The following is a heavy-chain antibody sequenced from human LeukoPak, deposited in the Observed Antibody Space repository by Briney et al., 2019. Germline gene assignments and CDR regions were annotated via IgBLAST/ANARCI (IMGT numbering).Heavy chain of an antibody. D-gene: IGHD3-9*01. CDR2: IKQDGSEK. J-gene: IGHJ4*02. V-gene: IGHV3-7*01. Sequence: GGSLRLSCAASGFTFSSYWMSWVRQAPGKGLEWVANIKQDGSEKYYVDSVKGRFTISRDNAKNSLYPQMNSLRAEDTAVYYCARVNDTGPLFTILVYFDYWGQGTLVTVSS. CDR1: GFTFSSYW. CDR3: ARVNDTGPLFTILVYFDY.